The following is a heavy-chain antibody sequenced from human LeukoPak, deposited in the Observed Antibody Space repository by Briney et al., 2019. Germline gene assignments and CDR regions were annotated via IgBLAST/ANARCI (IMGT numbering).Heavy chain of an antibody. J-gene: IGHJ4*02. CDR1: GFTFSSYS. Sequence: GGSLRLSCAASGFTFSSYSMNWVRQAPGKGLEWVSYISSSSSTIYYADSVKGRFTISRDNAKNSLYLQMNSLRAEDTAVYYCARDARTIFGVVNYWGQGTLVTVSS. D-gene: IGHD3-3*01. V-gene: IGHV3-48*01. CDR3: ARDARTIFGVVNY. CDR2: ISSSSSTI.